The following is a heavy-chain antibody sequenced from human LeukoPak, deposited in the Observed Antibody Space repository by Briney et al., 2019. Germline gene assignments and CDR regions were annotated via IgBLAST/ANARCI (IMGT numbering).Heavy chain of an antibody. CDR1: GFIFSNYW. CDR2: IKTDGSTT. D-gene: IGHD2-2*01. V-gene: IGHV3-74*01. Sequence: PGGSLRLSCAGSGFIFSNYWMHWVRQAPGKGLVWVSRIKTDGSTTYYADSVKGRFTISRDNAKNSLYLQMNSLRAEDTAVYYCARDGGQLPHDAFDIWGQGTMVTVSS. CDR3: ARDGGQLPHDAFDI. J-gene: IGHJ3*02.